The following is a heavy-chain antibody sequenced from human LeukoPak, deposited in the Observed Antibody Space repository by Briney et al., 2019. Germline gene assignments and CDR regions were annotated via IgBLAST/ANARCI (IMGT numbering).Heavy chain of an antibody. CDR3: ARAGNYYDSSGYYYLRY. CDR1: GGTFSSYA. V-gene: IGHV1-69*05. CDR2: IIPIFGTA. D-gene: IGHD3-22*01. J-gene: IGHJ4*02. Sequence: GASVKVSCKASGGTFSSYAISWVRQAPGQGLEWMGGIIPIFGTANYAQKSQGRVTITTDESTSTAYMELSSLRSEDTAVYYCARAGNYYDSSGYYYLRYWGQGTLVTVSS.